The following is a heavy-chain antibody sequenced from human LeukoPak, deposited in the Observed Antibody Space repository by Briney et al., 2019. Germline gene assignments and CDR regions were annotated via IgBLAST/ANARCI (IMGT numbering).Heavy chain of an antibody. CDR3: IKDRGGMIRDFDY. V-gene: IGHV3-64D*06. D-gene: IGHD3-22*01. Sequence: PGGSLRLSCSASGFTFSNYAMHWVRQAPGKGLEYLSGISYNGESTYYADSVKGRFSISRDNSKNTLYLLMSSLRAEDTAVYYCIKDRGGMIRDFDYWGQGTLVTVSS. CDR1: GFTFSNYA. J-gene: IGHJ4*02. CDR2: ISYNGEST.